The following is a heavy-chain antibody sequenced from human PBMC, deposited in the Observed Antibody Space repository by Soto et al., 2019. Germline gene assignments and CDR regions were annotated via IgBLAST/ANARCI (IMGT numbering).Heavy chain of an antibody. CDR1: GGSISSYY. J-gene: IGHJ4*02. Sequence: QVQLQESGPGLVKPSETLSLTCTVSGGSISSYYWSWIRQPPGKGLEWIGYIYYSGSTNYNPSHKSRATISVDTSKNEFSLKLSSVTAADTAVYYCARGVRYYGSGSYYKDPKAPFDYWGQGTLVTVSS. D-gene: IGHD3-10*01. CDR2: IYYSGST. CDR3: ARGVRYYGSGSYYKDPKAPFDY. V-gene: IGHV4-59*01.